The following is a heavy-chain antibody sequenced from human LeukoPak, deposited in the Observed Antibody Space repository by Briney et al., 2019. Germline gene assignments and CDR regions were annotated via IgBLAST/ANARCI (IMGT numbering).Heavy chain of an antibody. CDR3: ARVGDHFHWYLDL. V-gene: IGHV3-53*01. J-gene: IGHJ2*01. Sequence: TGGSLRLSCAASGFTFSTNYMNWVRQAPGKGLEWVSILYSGSSTYYSDSVEGRFTISRDSSKNTLFLQMNDLRAEDTAVYYCARVGDHFHWYLDLWGRGTLVTVSS. D-gene: IGHD3-3*02. CDR1: GFTFSTNY. CDR2: LYSGSST.